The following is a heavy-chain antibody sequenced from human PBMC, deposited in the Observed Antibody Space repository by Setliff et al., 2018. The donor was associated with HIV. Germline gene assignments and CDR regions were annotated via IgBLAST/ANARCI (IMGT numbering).Heavy chain of an antibody. D-gene: IGHD6-19*01. CDR1: GFTFSSYA. J-gene: IGHJ4*02. Sequence: GGSLRLSCAASGFTFSSYAMSWVRQAPGKGLEWVSAISGSGTYTYYADSVKGRFTISRDNAKNSLYLQMSSLRAEDTAVYYCARDVAVASFFNYWGQGTLVTV. V-gene: IGHV3-23*01. CDR2: ISGSGTYT. CDR3: ARDVAVASFFNY.